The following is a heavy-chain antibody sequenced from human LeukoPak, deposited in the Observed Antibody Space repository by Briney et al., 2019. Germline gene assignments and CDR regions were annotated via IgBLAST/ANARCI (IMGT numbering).Heavy chain of an antibody. V-gene: IGHV3-23*01. CDR3: AKVGYGDLDH. CDR2: ISGSGGDT. Sequence: AGGSLRLSCAASGFTFSNYAMNWVRQAPGKGLEWVSSISGSGGDTHYADSVKGRFTISRDNPENTVCLQMSSLRVDDTATYFCAKVGYGDLDHWGQGVLVPVSS. D-gene: IGHD4-17*01. J-gene: IGHJ4*02. CDR1: GFTFSNYA.